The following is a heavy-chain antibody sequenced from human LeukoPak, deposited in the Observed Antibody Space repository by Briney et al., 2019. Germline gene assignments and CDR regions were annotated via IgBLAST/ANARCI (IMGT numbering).Heavy chain of an antibody. Sequence: SVKVSCKASGGTFSSYAISWVRQAPGQGLEWMGGIIPIFGTANYAQEFQGRVTITTDESTSTAYMELSSLRSEDTAVYYCARDDYGGNPYFDYWGQGTLVTVSS. V-gene: IGHV1-69*05. CDR2: IIPIFGTA. CDR1: GGTFSSYA. CDR3: ARDDYGGNPYFDY. D-gene: IGHD4-23*01. J-gene: IGHJ4*02.